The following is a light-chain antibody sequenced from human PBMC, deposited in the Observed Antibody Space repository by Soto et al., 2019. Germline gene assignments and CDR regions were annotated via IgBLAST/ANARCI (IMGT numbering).Light chain of an antibody. V-gene: IGLV2-23*01. J-gene: IGLJ1*01. CDR1: SSDVGNYNL. Sequence: QSSLTQPSSVSGSPGQSITISCTRASSDVGNYNLVSWHQQHPDRAPKLIIYEGSKRPSGVSDRFFGSKSGNTVSLTISGLQAEDEADYYCFSYANSRTRGYAFRTGTKVNVL. CDR3: FSYANSRTRGYA. CDR2: EGS.